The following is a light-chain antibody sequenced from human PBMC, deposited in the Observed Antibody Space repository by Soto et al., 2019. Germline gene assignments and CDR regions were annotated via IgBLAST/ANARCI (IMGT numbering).Light chain of an antibody. V-gene: IGKV1-5*03. J-gene: IGKJ4*02. Sequence: DIQMTQSPSSLSASVGDRVTITCRASQSISSLLAWYQQKPGKAPKLLIYKASSLESGVPSRFSGSGSGTEFTLTISSLQPDDFATYYCQQYNSYSQTFGGGTKVDIK. CDR2: KAS. CDR1: QSISSL. CDR3: QQYNSYSQT.